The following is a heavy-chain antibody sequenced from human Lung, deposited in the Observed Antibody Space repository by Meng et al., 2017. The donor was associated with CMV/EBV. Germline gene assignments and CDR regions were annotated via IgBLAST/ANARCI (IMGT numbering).Heavy chain of an antibody. CDR1: GYTFTSCD. CDR2: MNPNSGNT. D-gene: IGHD3-3*01. J-gene: IGHJ6*02. V-gene: IGHV1-8*03. CDR3: ARVYTCRDDFWRNCYYYGMDV. Sequence: SAXVSXXASGYTFTSCDINWVRQATGQGLEWRGWMNPNSGNTGYAQKFQGRVTITRNTSISTAYMELSSLRSEETAVYYCARVYTCRDDFWRNCYYYGMDVWAQGPTATFSS.